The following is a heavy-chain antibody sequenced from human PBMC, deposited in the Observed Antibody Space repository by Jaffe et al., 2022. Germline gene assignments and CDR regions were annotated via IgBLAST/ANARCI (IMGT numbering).Heavy chain of an antibody. CDR3: ARGTYYYTSGN. CDR1: NYSISTGYY. CDR2: IRHGGNT. V-gene: IGHV4-38-2*01. D-gene: IGHD3-10*01. J-gene: IGHJ4*02. Sequence: QVQLQESGPGLVKPSETLSLICDVSNYSISTGYYWAWIRQPPGKGLEWIGSIRHGGNTYYNPSLKSRVAMSVDTSKNQFSLNLSSVTAADTAVYYCARGTYYYTSGNWGQGTLVTVSS.